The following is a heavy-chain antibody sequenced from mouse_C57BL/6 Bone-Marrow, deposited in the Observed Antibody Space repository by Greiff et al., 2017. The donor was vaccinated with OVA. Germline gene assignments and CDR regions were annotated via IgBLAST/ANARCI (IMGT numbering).Heavy chain of an antibody. D-gene: IGHD2-1*01. Sequence: VQLQQSGAELARPGASVKLSCKASGYTFTSYGISWVKQRTGQGLEWIGEIYPRSGNTYYNEKFKGKATLTADKSSSTAYMELRSLTSEDSAVYFCARSGGNPAWFAYWGQGTLVTVSA. CDR3: ARSGGNPAWFAY. CDR2: IYPRSGNT. J-gene: IGHJ3*01. CDR1: GYTFTSYG. V-gene: IGHV1-81*01.